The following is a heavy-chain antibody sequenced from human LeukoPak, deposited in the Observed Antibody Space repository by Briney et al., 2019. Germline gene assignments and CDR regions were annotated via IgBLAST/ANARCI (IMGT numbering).Heavy chain of an antibody. V-gene: IGHV4-39*07. Sequence: PSETLSLTCTVSGGSISSSSYYWGWIRQPPGKGLEWIGSIYHSGSTFYNPSLKSRVTISVDTSKNQFSLKLSSVTAADTAVYYCASEGMFRGYSGYDTPYFDYWGQGTLVTVSS. D-gene: IGHD5-12*01. CDR2: IYHSGST. J-gene: IGHJ4*02. CDR1: GGSISSSSYY. CDR3: ASEGMFRGYSGYDTPYFDY.